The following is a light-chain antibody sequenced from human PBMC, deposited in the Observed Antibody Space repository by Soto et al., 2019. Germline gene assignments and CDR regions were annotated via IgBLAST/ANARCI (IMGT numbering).Light chain of an antibody. CDR2: DDS. CDR3: QVWDSGSDHRGVV. J-gene: IGLJ2*01. CDR1: NIGRKS. Sequence: SYELTQPPSVSVAPGQTARITCGGNNIGRKSVKWYQQKPGQAPVLVVYDDSDRPSGIPERFSGSDSGNTATLTISRVEAGDEADYYCQVWDSGSDHRGVVFGGGTKVTVL. V-gene: IGLV3-21*02.